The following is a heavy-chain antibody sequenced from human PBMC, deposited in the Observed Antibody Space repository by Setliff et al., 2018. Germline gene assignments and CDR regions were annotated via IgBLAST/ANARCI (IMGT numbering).Heavy chain of an antibody. Sequence: ASVKVSCKASGYTFTSYGISWVRQAPGQGLEWMGWISAYNGNTNYAQKLQGRVTMTTDTSTSTAYMELRSLRSDDTAMYYCARDSSGYMAFDIWGQGTMVTVSS. CDR3: ARDSSGYMAFDI. V-gene: IGHV1-18*01. J-gene: IGHJ3*02. D-gene: IGHD3-22*01. CDR2: ISAYNGNT. CDR1: GYTFTSYG.